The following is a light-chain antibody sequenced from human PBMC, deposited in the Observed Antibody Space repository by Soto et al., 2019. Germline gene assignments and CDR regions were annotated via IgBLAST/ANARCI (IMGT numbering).Light chain of an antibody. CDR2: DAS. J-gene: IGKJ5*01. Sequence: DIQRTQSPASLSASLGDRVTITCQASQNINNYLNWYQQKPGRAPKLLIYDASNLEAGVPSRFRGSGSGTDFTFTISRLQTEDIATYYCQQYENLPTFGQGTRLEIK. CDR1: QNINNY. CDR3: QQYENLPT. V-gene: IGKV1-33*01.